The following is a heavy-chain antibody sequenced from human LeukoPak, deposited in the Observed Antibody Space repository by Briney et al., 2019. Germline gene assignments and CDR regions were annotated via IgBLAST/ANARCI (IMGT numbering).Heavy chain of an antibody. CDR2: IYTSGST. CDR3: ASNSVLGDGYNFFDVYYYYGMDV. CDR1: GGSISSYY. J-gene: IGHJ6*02. D-gene: IGHD5-24*01. Sequence: SETLSLTCTVSGGSISSYYWSWIRQPAGKGLEWIGRIYTSGSTNYNPSLKSRVTMSVDTSKNQFSLKLSSVTAADTAVYYCASNSVLGDGYNFFDVYYYYGMDVWGQGTTVTVSS. V-gene: IGHV4-4*07.